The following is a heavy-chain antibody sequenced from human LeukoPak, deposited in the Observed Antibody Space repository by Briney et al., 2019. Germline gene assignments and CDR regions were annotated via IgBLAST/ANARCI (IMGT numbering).Heavy chain of an antibody. V-gene: IGHV3-66*04. CDR2: IYSGGGT. CDR3: AGLHDSSGYSHEGPVDS. J-gene: IGHJ4*02. D-gene: IGHD3-22*01. CDR1: GFTVSSNY. Sequence: GGSLRLSCAASGFTVSSNYMSWVRQAPGKGLEWVSLIYSGGGTYYADSVKGRFTISRDNSKNTLFLQMNTLRAEDTAVYYCAGLHDSSGYSHEGPVDSWGQGTLVTVSS.